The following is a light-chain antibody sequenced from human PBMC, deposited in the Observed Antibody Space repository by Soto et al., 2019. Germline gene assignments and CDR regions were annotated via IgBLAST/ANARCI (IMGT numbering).Light chain of an antibody. CDR3: CSYAGSNTLV. V-gene: IGLV2-23*01. Sequence: QPVLTQPASVSGSPGQSITISCTGTSSDVGSYNLVSWYQQHPGKAPKLMIYEDIKRPSGVSDRFSGSRSGNTASLTISGLQAEDEADYYCCSYAGSNTLVFGGGTKLTVL. CDR1: SSDVGSYNL. J-gene: IGLJ2*01. CDR2: EDI.